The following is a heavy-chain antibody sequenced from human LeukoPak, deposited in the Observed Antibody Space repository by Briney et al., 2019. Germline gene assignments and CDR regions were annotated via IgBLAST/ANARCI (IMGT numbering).Heavy chain of an antibody. V-gene: IGHV1-46*01. J-gene: IGHJ4*02. CDR1: GYTFTSYY. CDR2: INPSGGST. Sequence: ASVTVSCRASGYTFTSYYMHWVRQDPGQGLEWIGIINPSGGSTSYAQKFQGRVTMTRDTSTSTVYMELSSLRSEDTAVYYCASPGARDWEWLSILDYWGQGTLVTVSS. D-gene: IGHD3-3*01. CDR3: ASPGARDWEWLSILDY.